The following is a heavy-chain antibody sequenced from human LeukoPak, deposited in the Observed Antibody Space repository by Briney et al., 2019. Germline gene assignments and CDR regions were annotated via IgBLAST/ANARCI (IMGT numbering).Heavy chain of an antibody. CDR3: ARVWDEGGIAVAGLPDY. D-gene: IGHD6-19*01. V-gene: IGHV1-8*01. Sequence: GASVKVSCKASGYTFTSYDINWVRQATGQGREWMGWMNPNSGNTGYAQKFQGRVTMTRNTSISTAYMELSSLRSEDTAVYYCARVWDEGGIAVAGLPDYWGQGTLVTVSS. J-gene: IGHJ4*02. CDR2: MNPNSGNT. CDR1: GYTFTSYD.